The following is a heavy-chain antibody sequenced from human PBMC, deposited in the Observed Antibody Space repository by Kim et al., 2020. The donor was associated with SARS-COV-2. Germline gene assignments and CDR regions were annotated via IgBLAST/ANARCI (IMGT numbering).Heavy chain of an antibody. Sequence: GGSLRLSCAASGFTFSSYAMSWVRQAPGKGLEWVSAISGRGCSTYYADSVKGRFTISRDNSKNTLYLQMNSLRAEDTAVYYCAKVRARLLGYYYYGMDVWGQRTTVTVSS. J-gene: IGHJ6*02. CDR1: GFTFSSYA. D-gene: IGHD2-8*02. CDR3: AKVRARLLGYYYYGMDV. V-gene: IGHV3-23*01. CDR2: ISGRGCST.